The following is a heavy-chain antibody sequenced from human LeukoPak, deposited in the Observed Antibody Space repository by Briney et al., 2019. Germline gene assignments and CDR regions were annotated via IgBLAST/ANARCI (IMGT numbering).Heavy chain of an antibody. CDR1: GYTFTNYA. J-gene: IGHJ2*01. V-gene: IGHV1-3*04. D-gene: IGHD2-15*01. CDR2: INTGNGNT. Sequence: ASAKVSCKASGYTFTNYAMHWVRQAPGQRLEWMGWINTGNGNTKYSQNFQGRVTITRDTSASTAYMELSSLRSEDTAVYYCARVYCSGGSCYSHWYFDLWGRGTLVTVSS. CDR3: ARVYCSGGSCYSHWYFDL.